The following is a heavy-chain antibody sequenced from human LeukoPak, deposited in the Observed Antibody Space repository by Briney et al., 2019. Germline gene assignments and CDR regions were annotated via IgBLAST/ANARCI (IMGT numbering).Heavy chain of an antibody. J-gene: IGHJ4*02. D-gene: IGHD3-10*01. V-gene: IGHV3-30*18. CDR2: ISYDERDE. CDR1: GFTFSRSG. CDR3: AKDSKGSGTYYDRYFDY. Sequence: GGSLRLSCAASGFTFSRSGIHWVRQAPGRGLEWVAVISYDERDEYYADSVKGRFTISRDNSKNTLYLQMNSLRAEDTAVYYCAKDSKGSGTYYDRYFDYWGQGTLVIVSS.